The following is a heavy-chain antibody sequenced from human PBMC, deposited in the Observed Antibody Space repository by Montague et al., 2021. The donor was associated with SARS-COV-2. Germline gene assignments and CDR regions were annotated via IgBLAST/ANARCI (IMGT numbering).Heavy chain of an antibody. V-gene: IGHV4-59*08. J-gene: IGHJ6*02. CDR2: ISYSGSA. D-gene: IGHD3-16*01. CDR1: GASINNFY. Sequence: SETLSLTCTVSGASINNFYWSWIRQAPGKAPEWIGYISYSGSANYSPSLKSRVTISMDTSKNQFSLELNSVAAADTALYYCARYYERSWDVWGQGTTVTVSS. CDR3: ARYYERSWDV.